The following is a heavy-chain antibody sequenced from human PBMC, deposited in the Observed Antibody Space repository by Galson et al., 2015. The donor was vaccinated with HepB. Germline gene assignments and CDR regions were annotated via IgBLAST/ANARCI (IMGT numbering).Heavy chain of an antibody. CDR3: AKDSSSWRTETLNWFDP. D-gene: IGHD6-13*01. J-gene: IGHJ5*02. Sequence: SVKVSCKASGYTFTGYYLYWVRQAPGQGLEWMGWINPNSGDTDYSQRFQGRVTMTTDTSTSTAYMELRSLRSDDTAVYYCAKDSSSWRTETLNWFDPWGQGALVTVSS. CDR1: GYTFTGYY. V-gene: IGHV1-2*02. CDR2: INPNSGDT.